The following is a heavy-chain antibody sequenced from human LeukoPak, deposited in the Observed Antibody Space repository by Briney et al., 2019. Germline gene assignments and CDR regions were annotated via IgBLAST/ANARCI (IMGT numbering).Heavy chain of an antibody. Sequence: PGGSLRLSCAASGFTFSDYYMSWIRQAPGKGLEWVSYISSSGSTIYYADPVKGRFTTSRDNAKNSLYLQMNSLRAEDTAVYYCARGPPSEVPAAPNWFDPWGQGTLVTVSS. CDR3: ARGPPSEVPAAPNWFDP. J-gene: IGHJ5*02. V-gene: IGHV3-11*01. CDR1: GFTFSDYY. D-gene: IGHD2-2*01. CDR2: ISSSGSTI.